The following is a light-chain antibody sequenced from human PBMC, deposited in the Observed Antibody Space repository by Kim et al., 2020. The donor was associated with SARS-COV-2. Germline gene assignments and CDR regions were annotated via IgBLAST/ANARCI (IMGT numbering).Light chain of an antibody. V-gene: IGKV3-20*01. CDR3: QQYGSSVYT. CDR1: QSVFNNY. CDR2: AAS. J-gene: IGKJ2*01. Sequence: LSTGERATLSCRASQSVFNNYLAWYQQKAGQAPRLLIYAASNRAPGIPDRFSGSASGTDFTLTISRLEPEDFAVYYCQQYGSSVYTFGQGTKLEI.